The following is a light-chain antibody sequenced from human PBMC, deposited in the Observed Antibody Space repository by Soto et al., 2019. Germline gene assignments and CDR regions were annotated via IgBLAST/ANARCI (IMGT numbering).Light chain of an antibody. J-gene: IGKJ5*01. CDR3: QQYNNWPPT. Sequence: ETVMTQSPATLSVSPRERATLSCRASQSARISLGWYQQKPGQAPRLLIYDVSTRATGVPARFSGSGSGTEFTLTISSPQSEDFAVYYCQQYNNWPPTFGQGRRLEIK. CDR1: QSARIS. V-gene: IGKV3-15*01. CDR2: DVS.